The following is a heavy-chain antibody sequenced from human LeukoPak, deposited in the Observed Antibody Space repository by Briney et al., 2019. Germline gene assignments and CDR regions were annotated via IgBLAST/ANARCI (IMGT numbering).Heavy chain of an antibody. CDR3: VRTIIVDRRLDY. CDR2: ISAYNGNT. Sequence: ASVKVSCKASGYTFTSYGISWVRQAPGQGLEWMGWISAYNGNTNYAQKLQRRVTMTTDTSTSTAYMELRSLRSDDTAVYYCVRTIIVDRRLDYWGQGTLVTVSS. D-gene: IGHD2-15*01. CDR1: GYTFTSYG. V-gene: IGHV1-18*01. J-gene: IGHJ4*02.